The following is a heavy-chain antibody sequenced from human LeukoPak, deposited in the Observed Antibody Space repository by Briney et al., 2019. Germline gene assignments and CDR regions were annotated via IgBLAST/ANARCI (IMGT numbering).Heavy chain of an antibody. CDR2: ISYDGSNK. CDR1: GFTFSSYG. Sequence: GRSLRLSCAASGFTFSSYGMHWVRQAPGKGLEWVAVISYDGSNKYYADSVKGRFTISRDNSKNTLYLQMNSLRAEDTAVYYCARDGVGATSGAFDIWGQGTMVTVSS. D-gene: IGHD1-26*01. CDR3: ARDGVGATSGAFDI. J-gene: IGHJ3*02. V-gene: IGHV3-30*03.